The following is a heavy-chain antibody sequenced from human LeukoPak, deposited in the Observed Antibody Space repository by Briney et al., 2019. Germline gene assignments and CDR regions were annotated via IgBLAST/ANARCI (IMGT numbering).Heavy chain of an antibody. V-gene: IGHV1-69*04. CDR3: AREHGRRYFDWFITAHFDY. CDR1: GGTFSSYA. J-gene: IGHJ4*02. D-gene: IGHD3-9*01. CDR2: IIPILGIA. Sequence: ASVKVSCKASGGTFSSYAISWVRQAPGQGLEWMGRIIPILGIANYAQKFQGRVTITADKSTSTAYMELSSLRSEDTAVYYCAREHGRRYFDWFITAHFDYWGQGTLVTVSS.